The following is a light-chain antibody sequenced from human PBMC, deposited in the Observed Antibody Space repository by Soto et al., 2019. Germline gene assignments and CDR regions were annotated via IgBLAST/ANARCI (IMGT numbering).Light chain of an antibody. V-gene: IGKV3-20*01. Sequence: EIVLTQSPGTLSLSPGEGATLSCRASQSISTTYLAWYQQKPGQAPRLLIYGASSRATGIPDRFSGSGSETDFTLTISRLEPEDFAVYYCQQYDSSSWTFGQGTKVDIK. CDR2: GAS. CDR1: QSISTTY. J-gene: IGKJ1*01. CDR3: QQYDSSSWT.